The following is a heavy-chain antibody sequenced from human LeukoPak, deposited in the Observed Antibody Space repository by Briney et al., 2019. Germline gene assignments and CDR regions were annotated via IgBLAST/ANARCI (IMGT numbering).Heavy chain of an antibody. CDR1: GGTFSSYA. D-gene: IGHD6-6*01. CDR3: ATLEYSSSSRPYYYYMDF. CDR2: IIPIFGTA. Sequence: GASVKVSCKASGGTFSSYAISWVRQAPGQGLEWMGGIIPIFGTANYAQKFQGRVTITTDESTSTAYMELSSLRSEDTAVYYCATLEYSSSSRPYYYYMDFWGQGTLVTVSS. V-gene: IGHV1-69*05. J-gene: IGHJ4*02.